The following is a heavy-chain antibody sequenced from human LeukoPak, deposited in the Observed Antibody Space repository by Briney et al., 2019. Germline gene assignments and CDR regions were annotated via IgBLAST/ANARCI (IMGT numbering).Heavy chain of an antibody. Sequence: PGGSLRLSCAASGFTFSSYSMNWVRQAPGKGLEWVSYISSSSSTIYYADSVKGRFTISRDNAKNPLYLQMNSLRAEDTAVYYCASQLWFGEFQNYYMDVWGKGTTVTVSS. V-gene: IGHV3-48*01. CDR3: ASQLWFGEFQNYYMDV. D-gene: IGHD3-10*01. CDR1: GFTFSSYS. CDR2: ISSSSSTI. J-gene: IGHJ6*03.